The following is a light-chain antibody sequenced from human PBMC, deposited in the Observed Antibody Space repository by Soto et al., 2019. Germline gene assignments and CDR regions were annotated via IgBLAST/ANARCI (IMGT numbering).Light chain of an antibody. CDR1: QSVSNNY. CDR2: GSS. J-gene: IGKJ2*01. V-gene: IGKV3-20*01. Sequence: EVVLTQSPGTLSLSPGERATLSCRASQSVSNNYVAWYQQKPGQAPRLLIFGSSDRATGIPDRFSGRGSGTDFTLTISSLEPEDFAVYYCQQYGSSPPYTFGQGTKLEIK. CDR3: QQYGSSPPYT.